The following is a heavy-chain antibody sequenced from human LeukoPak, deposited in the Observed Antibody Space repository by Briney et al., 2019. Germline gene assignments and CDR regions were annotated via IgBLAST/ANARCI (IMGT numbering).Heavy chain of an antibody. CDR3: ARDLAVVPVEANMDV. V-gene: IGHV3-30*03. J-gene: IGHJ6*03. Sequence: GGSLRLSCAASGFTFSSYGMHWVRQAPGKGLEWVAVISYDGSNKYYADSVKGRFTISRDNSKNTLYLQMNSLRAEDTAVYYCARDLAVVPVEANMDVWGKGTTVTISS. D-gene: IGHD6-19*01. CDR1: GFTFSSYG. CDR2: ISYDGSNK.